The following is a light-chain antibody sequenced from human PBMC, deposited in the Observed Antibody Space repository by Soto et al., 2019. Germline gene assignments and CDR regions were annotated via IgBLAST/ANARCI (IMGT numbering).Light chain of an antibody. J-gene: IGLJ2*01. Sequence: QSALTQPASVSGSPGQSITISCTVTNIDIGSYNSVSWYQQHPGKAPKLMIFDVSDRPSGVSSRFSGSKSGTTASLTISGLRTEDEADYYCSSYTTSSTVIFGAGTKVTVL. CDR1: NIDIGSYNS. CDR2: DVS. V-gene: IGLV2-14*03. CDR3: SSYTTSSTVI.